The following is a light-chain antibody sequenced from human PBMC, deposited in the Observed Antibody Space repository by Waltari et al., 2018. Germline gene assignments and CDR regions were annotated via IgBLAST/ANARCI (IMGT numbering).Light chain of an antibody. CDR1: QSLLESDGKTY. Sequence: ETVMTQTPVSLSVTPGQPASMSCKSSQSLLESDGKTYLHWYLQKPGQSPQLLIYAVSSRVSGVPDRVSGSGSGTDFTLRISRVEAEDVGVYYCMQGIHLPLTFGGGTKVEMK. J-gene: IGKJ4*01. V-gene: IGKV2-29*02. CDR2: AVS. CDR3: MQGIHLPLT.